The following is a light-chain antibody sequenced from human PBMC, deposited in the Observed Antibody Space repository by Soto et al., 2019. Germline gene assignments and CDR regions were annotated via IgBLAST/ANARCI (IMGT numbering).Light chain of an antibody. Sequence: EIVLTQSPATLSLSPGERATLSCRASQSVSNSLAWFQQKPGQAPRLLIYDASNRATGIPARFSGGGSGTDFTLTISRLEPEDFAVYYCQQFSSYPLTFGGGTKVAIK. V-gene: IGKV3-11*01. J-gene: IGKJ4*01. CDR2: DAS. CDR3: QQFSSYPLT. CDR1: QSVSNS.